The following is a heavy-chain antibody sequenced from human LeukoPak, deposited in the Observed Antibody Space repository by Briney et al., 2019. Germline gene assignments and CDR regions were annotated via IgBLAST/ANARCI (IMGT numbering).Heavy chain of an antibody. CDR2: IYPGDSDT. Sequence: GESLKISCKGSGYSFTSYWIGWVRQMPGKGLEWMGIIYPGDSDTRYSPSFQGQVTISADKSISTAYLQWSSLKASDTAMYYCARHRRGSWQLDAFDIWGQGTMVTVSS. D-gene: IGHD1-1*01. CDR3: ARHRRGSWQLDAFDI. V-gene: IGHV5-51*01. CDR1: GYSFTSYW. J-gene: IGHJ3*02.